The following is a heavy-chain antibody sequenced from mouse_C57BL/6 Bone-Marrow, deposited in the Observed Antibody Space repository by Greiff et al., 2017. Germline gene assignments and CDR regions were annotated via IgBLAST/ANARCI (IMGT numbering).Heavy chain of an antibody. V-gene: IGHV1-42*01. D-gene: IGHD1-1*01. CDR2: INPSTGGT. J-gene: IGHJ1*03. CDR1: GYSFTGYY. CDR3: AREGVYYGSSYWYFDV. Sequence: EVKLQESGPELVKPGASVKISCKASGYSFTGYYMNWVKQSPEKSLEWIGEINPSTGGTTYNQKFKAKATVTVDKSSSTAYLQLKSLTSEDSAVYYCAREGVYYGSSYWYFDVWGTGTTVTVSS.